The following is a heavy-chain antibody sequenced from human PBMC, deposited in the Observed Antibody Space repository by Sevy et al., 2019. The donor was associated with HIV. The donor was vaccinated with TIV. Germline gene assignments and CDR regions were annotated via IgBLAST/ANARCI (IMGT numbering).Heavy chain of an antibody. V-gene: IGHV4-38-2*02. J-gene: IGHJ3*01. CDR2: VDHTGNT. D-gene: IGHD3-9*01. Sequence: SETLSLTCTVSGYSISSGYLWGWIRQHPGKGLEWIGSVDHTGNTYYNPSLKSRVTTSVDTSKNQFSLRLSSVTAADTAVYYCANFGRLLIINGDAFDVWGQGTMVTVSS. CDR1: GYSISSGYL. CDR3: ANFGRLLIINGDAFDV.